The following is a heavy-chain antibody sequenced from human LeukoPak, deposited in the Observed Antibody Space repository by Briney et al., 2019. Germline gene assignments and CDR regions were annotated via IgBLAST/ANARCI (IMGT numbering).Heavy chain of an antibody. J-gene: IGHJ4*02. CDR2: IYTSGST. D-gene: IGHD4-17*01. CDR3: ARETVTTEGYFDY. V-gene: IGHV4-61*02. CDR1: GGSIGSGSYY. Sequence: SETLSLTCTVSGGSIGSGSYYWSWIRQPAGKGLEWIGRIYTSGSTNYNPSLKSRVTISVDTSKNQFSLKLSSVTAADTAVYYCARETVTTEGYFDYWGQGTLVTVSS.